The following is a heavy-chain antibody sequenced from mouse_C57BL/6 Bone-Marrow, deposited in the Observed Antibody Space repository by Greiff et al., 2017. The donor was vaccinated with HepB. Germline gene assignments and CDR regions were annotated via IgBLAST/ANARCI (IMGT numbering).Heavy chain of an antibody. J-gene: IGHJ1*03. CDR1: GYTFTSYT. CDR2: INPSSGYT. Sequence: VQLVESGAELARPGASVKMSCKASGYTFTSYTMHWVKQRPGQGLEWIGYINPSSGYTKYNQKFKDKATLTADKSSSTAYMQLSSLTSEDSAVYYCARARSVDVWGTGTTVTVSS. CDR3: ARARSVDV. V-gene: IGHV1-4*01. D-gene: IGHD1-1*01.